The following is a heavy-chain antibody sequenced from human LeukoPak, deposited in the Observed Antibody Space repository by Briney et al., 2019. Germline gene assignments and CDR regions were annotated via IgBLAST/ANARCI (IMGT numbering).Heavy chain of an antibody. V-gene: IGHV3-23*01. D-gene: IGHD3-3*01. CDR1: GFTLSSYA. CDR2: TSGSGGST. Sequence: HPGGSLRLSCAASGFTLSSYAMSWVRQAPGKGLEWVSATSGSGGSTYYADSVKGRFTISRDNSKNTLYLQMNSLRAEDTAVYYCAKEPLGRFLEWLPHFYFDYWGQGTLVTVSS. CDR3: AKEPLGRFLEWLPHFYFDY. J-gene: IGHJ4*02.